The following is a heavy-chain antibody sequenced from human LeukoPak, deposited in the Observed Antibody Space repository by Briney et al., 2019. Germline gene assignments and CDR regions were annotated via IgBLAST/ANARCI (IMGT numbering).Heavy chain of an antibody. CDR3: ARSYYYGMDV. CDR1: GGSVSSSNYY. Sequence: PSETLSLTCIVSGGSVSSSNYYWGWIRQPPGKGLEWIGSVYYSGSTYYNPSLKSRVTISVDTSKNQFSLKLSSVTAADTAVYYCARSYYYGMDVWGQGTTVTVSS. CDR2: VYYSGST. J-gene: IGHJ6*02. V-gene: IGHV4-39*07.